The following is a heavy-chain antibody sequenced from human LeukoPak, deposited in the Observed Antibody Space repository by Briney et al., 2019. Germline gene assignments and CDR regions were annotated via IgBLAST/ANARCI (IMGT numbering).Heavy chain of an antibody. J-gene: IGHJ4*02. V-gene: IGHV3-23*01. CDR1: GFTFSTSA. Sequence: GGSLRLSCAASGFTFSTSAMTWVRQAPGKGLEWVSGISASGGSTYYADSVKGRFTISRDNAKNSLYLQMNSLRAEDTAVYYCARDRATVTTNPRGVEDYWGQGTLVTVSS. D-gene: IGHD4-17*01. CDR2: ISASGGST. CDR3: ARDRATVTTNPRGVEDY.